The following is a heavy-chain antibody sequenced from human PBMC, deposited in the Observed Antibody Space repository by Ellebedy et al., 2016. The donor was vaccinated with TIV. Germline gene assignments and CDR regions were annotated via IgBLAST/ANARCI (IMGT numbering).Heavy chain of an antibody. Sequence: AASVKVSCKASTFTFVNYFIHWMRQAPGQGLEWMGVINPGGDGATYAQKFPGNITITRDTSTSTVYLDLSRLTSDDTAVYYCAREPNGWYHFDFWGQGTLVTVSS. CDR3: AREPNGWYHFDF. D-gene: IGHD6-19*01. CDR2: INPGGDGA. V-gene: IGHV1-46*01. J-gene: IGHJ4*02. CDR1: TFTFVNYF.